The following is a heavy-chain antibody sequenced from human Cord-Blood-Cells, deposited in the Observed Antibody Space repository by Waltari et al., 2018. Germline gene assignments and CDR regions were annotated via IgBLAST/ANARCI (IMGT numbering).Heavy chain of an antibody. CDR1: GYSFTSYW. D-gene: IGHD2-2*01. CDR2: IYPGDSDT. CDR3: ARPADGYCSSTSCPVAFDI. V-gene: IGHV5-51*03. Sequence: EVQLVQSGAEVKKPGESLKISCKGSGYSFTSYWIGWVRQMPGKGLEWMGIIYPGDSDTRSSPSFQGQVTISADKSISTAYLQWSSLKASDTAMYYCARPADGYCSSTSCPVAFDIWGQGTMVTVSS. J-gene: IGHJ3*02.